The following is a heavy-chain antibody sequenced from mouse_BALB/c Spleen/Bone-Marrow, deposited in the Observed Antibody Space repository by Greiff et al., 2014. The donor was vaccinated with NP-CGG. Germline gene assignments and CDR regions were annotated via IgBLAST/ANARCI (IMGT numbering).Heavy chain of an antibody. CDR1: GFNIKDTY. V-gene: IGHV14-3*02. J-gene: IGHJ1*01. CDR3: ARGYGSSYGTGYFDV. Sequence: LVESGAELVKPGASVKLSCTASGFNIKDTYMHWVEQRPEQGLEWIGRIDPANGNTKYDPKFQGKATITADTSSNTAYLQLSSLTSEDTAVYYCARGYGSSYGTGYFDVWGAGTTVTVSS. CDR2: IDPANGNT. D-gene: IGHD1-1*01.